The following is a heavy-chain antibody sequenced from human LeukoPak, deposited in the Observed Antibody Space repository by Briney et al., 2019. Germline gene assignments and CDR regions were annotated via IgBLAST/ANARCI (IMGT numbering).Heavy chain of an antibody. CDR3: ARPVNSGRFYLGY. CDR1: GFTFSTYG. D-gene: IGHD1-26*01. V-gene: IGHV3-21*06. Sequence: GGSLRLSCEGSGFTFSTYGIHWVRQAPGKGLEWVSYISGGSDDIYYADSVKGRFTISRDNGNNLVYLQMHSLRAEDTAVYYCARPVNSGRFYLGYWGQGTLLTVSS. J-gene: IGHJ4*02. CDR2: ISGGSDDI.